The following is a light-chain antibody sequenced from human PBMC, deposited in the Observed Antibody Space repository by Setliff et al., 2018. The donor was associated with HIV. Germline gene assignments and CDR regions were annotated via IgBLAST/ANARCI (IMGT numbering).Light chain of an antibody. Sequence: SVLTQPASVSGYPEQSITISCTGTSIDVGVYNYVSWYQQHQGKAPKLMIFDVSERPSGVSDRFSGSKSGNTASLTISGLQAEDEADYYCRSYAVSNTLVFGTGTKV. J-gene: IGLJ1*01. CDR3: RSYAVSNTLV. V-gene: IGLV2-23*02. CDR2: DVS. CDR1: SIDVGVYNY.